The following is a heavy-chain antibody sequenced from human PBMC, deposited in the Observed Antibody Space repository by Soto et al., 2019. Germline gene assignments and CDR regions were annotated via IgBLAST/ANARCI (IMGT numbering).Heavy chain of an antibody. V-gene: IGHV3-7*03. J-gene: IGHJ4*02. CDR1: GFTFSRYW. CDR2: IKEDGSEI. Sequence: PVGSLRLSCAASGFTFSRYWLTWVRQAPGKGLQWVANIKEDGSEIYYVGSVKGRFTTSRDNAKNSLYLQMNSLRAEDTAVYYCARIVSGRDYGDSIDCWGRGTLVTVSS. CDR3: ARIVSGRDYGDSIDC. D-gene: IGHD4-17*01.